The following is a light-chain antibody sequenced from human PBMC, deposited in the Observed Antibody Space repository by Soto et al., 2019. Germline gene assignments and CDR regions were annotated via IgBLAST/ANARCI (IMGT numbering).Light chain of an antibody. CDR2: KAI. CDR1: QCISTW. CDR3: QQYNTYPLT. Sequence: DIQMTQSPSTLSASVGDRVTITCRASQCISTWLAWYQQKPGKAPKLLIYKAINLEDGVPSRFSGSGSGTEFTITISSLQPDDFATYYCQQYNTYPLTFGGGTTVEIK. V-gene: IGKV1-5*03. J-gene: IGKJ4*01.